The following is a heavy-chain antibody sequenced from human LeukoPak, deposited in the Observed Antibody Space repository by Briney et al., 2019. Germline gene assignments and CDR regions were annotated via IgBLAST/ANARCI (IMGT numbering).Heavy chain of an antibody. Sequence: PGGSLRLSCAASGFTFSNAWMSWVRQAPGKGLEWVGRIKSKTDGGTTDYAAPVKGRFTISRDDSKNTLYLQMNNLKTEDTAVYYCTTKRLRSPFDYWGQGTLVTVSS. J-gene: IGHJ4*02. V-gene: IGHV3-15*01. CDR3: TTKRLRSPFDY. CDR2: IKSKTDGGTT. CDR1: GFTFSNAW. D-gene: IGHD4-17*01.